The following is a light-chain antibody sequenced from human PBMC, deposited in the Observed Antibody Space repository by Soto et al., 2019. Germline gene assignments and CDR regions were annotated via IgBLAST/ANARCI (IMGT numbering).Light chain of an antibody. Sequence: EIVLTQSPATLSLSPGERATLSCRAIQIVSSYLAWYQQKPGQAPRLLIYDASNRATGIPARFSGSGSGTDFTLTISSLEPEDFAVYYCQQRSNWPLSWTFGQGTKVDIK. J-gene: IGKJ1*01. CDR2: DAS. CDR3: QQRSNWPLSWT. V-gene: IGKV3-11*01. CDR1: QIVSSY.